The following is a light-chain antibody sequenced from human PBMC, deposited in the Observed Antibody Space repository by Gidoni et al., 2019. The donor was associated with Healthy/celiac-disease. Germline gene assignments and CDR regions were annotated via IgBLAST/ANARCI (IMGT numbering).Light chain of an antibody. CDR1: QSVSSN. CDR3: QQYNNWPRT. CDR2: GAS. J-gene: IGKJ1*01. V-gene: IGKV3-15*01. Sequence: EIVMTQSPANLSVSPGERATLSCRASQSVSSNLAWYQQKPGQAPRPLIYGASTRATGIPARFSGSGSGTEFTLTISSLQSEDFAVYYCQQYNNWPRTFGQGTKVEIK.